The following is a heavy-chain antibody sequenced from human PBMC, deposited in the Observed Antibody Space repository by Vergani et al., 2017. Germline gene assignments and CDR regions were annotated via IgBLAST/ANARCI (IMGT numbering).Heavy chain of an antibody. Sequence: QVQLQESGPGLVKPSETLSLTCAVSGYSISSGYYWGWIRQPPGKGLEWIGSIYHSGSTYYNPSLKSRVTISVDTSKNQFSLKLSSVTAADTAVYYCARGINYSNYFLFDYWGQGTLVTVSS. V-gene: IGHV4-38-2*01. D-gene: IGHD4-11*01. CDR1: GYSISSGYY. CDR2: IYHSGST. J-gene: IGHJ4*02. CDR3: ARGINYSNYFLFDY.